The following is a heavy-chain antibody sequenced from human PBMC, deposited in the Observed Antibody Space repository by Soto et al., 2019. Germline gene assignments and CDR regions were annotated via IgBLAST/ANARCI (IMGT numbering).Heavy chain of an antibody. Sequence: QVQLVQSGAEVKKPGASVKVSCKASGYTFTSYAMHWVRQAPGQRLEWMGGINAGNGNTKYSQKFQGRVTITRDTSASTTYIELNSLRSEDTAVYYCARGPGGPDGPGDYWGQGTLVTVSS. CDR1: GYTFTSYA. J-gene: IGHJ4*02. CDR3: ARGPGGPDGPGDY. CDR2: INAGNGNT. V-gene: IGHV1-3*01. D-gene: IGHD2-15*01.